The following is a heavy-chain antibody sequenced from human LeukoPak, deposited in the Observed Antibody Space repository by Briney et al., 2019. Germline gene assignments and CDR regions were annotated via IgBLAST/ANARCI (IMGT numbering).Heavy chain of an antibody. Sequence: SETLSLTCTVSGGSISSYYWSWIRQPPGKGLEWIGYIYYSGSTNYNPSLKSRVTISVDTSKNQFSLKLSSVTAADTAVYYCARDVNPYYYGSGSYYWFDPWGQGTLVTVSS. D-gene: IGHD3-10*01. V-gene: IGHV4-59*01. CDR1: GGSISSYY. CDR3: ARDVNPYYYGSGSYYWFDP. CDR2: IYYSGST. J-gene: IGHJ5*02.